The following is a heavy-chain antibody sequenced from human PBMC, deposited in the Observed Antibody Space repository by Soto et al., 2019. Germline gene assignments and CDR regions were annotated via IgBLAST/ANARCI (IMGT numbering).Heavy chain of an antibody. J-gene: IGHJ3*02. CDR2: ISYDGSNK. D-gene: IGHD3-22*01. V-gene: IGHV3-30*18. Sequence: GGSLRLSXAASGFTFSSYGMXWVRQAPGKGLEWVAVISYDGSNKYYADSVKGRFTISRDNSKNTLYLQMNSLRAEDTAVYYCANGDYYDSSGYYGSFDIWGQGTMVTVSS. CDR3: ANGDYYDSSGYYGSFDI. CDR1: GFTFSSYG.